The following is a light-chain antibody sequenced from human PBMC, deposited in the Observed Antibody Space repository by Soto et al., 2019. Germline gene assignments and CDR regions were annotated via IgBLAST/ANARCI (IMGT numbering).Light chain of an antibody. J-gene: IGLJ1*01. Sequence: QSVLTQPASVSGSPGQSITISCTGTSGDVGTYNLVSWYQQLPGKAPKLMLHEGTKRPSGVSIRFSGSKSGNTASLTISGLLAEDEADYYCCSYAGSSTYVFGTGTKLTVL. V-gene: IGLV2-23*01. CDR2: EGT. CDR3: CSYAGSSTYV. CDR1: SGDVGTYNL.